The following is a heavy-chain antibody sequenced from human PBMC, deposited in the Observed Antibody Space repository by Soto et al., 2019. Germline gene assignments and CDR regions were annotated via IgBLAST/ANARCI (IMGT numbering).Heavy chain of an antibody. V-gene: IGHV1-46*01. Sequence: ASVKVSCKASGYTFTSYYIHWVRQAPGQGHEWMGIINPSGGSTSYAQKDQGRVTMTRDKSTSTVYMEVSSLRAEDTAVYYCASNLCCSGGCCYVDDWGQGTLVTVSS. CDR1: GYTFTSYY. CDR2: INPSGGST. D-gene: IGHD2-15*01. CDR3: ASNLCCSGGCCYVDD. J-gene: IGHJ4*02.